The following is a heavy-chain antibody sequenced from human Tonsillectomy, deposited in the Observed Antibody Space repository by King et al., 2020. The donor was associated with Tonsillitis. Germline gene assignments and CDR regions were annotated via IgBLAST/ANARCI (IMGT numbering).Heavy chain of an antibody. CDR2: ISGSGGST. CDR1: GFTFSSYA. CDR3: AEDMSPFGGVICGEFDY. J-gene: IGHJ4*02. D-gene: IGHD3-16*01. Sequence: VQLVESGGGLVQPGGSLRLSCAASGFTFSSYAMSWVRQAPGKGLEWVSGISGSGGSTYYADSVKGRFTISRDNSKNTLYLQMNSLRAEDTAVYYCAEDMSPFGGVICGEFDYGGQGTLVTVSS. V-gene: IGHV3-23*04.